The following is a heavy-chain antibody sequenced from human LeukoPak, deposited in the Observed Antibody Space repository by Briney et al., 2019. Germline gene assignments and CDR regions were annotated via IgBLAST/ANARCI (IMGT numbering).Heavy chain of an antibody. CDR1: GLSFSNYA. J-gene: IGHJ4*02. V-gene: IGHV3-7*01. D-gene: IGHD5-12*01. CDR3: TRGGYSLDY. CDR2: LHPDGSER. Sequence: PGGSLRLSCAGSGLSFSNYAMTWVRQAPGKGLEWVARLHPDGSERNYAGSVEGRFTVFGDNAKSSLFLQMHSVRVEDTAVYYCTRGGYSLDYLGQGTLVTVSS.